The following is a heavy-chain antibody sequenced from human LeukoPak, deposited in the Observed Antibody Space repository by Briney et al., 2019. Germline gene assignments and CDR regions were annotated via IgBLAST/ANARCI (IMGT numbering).Heavy chain of an antibody. CDR2: THPNSGNT. CDR3: ARGNEWQQPDFDY. Sequence: ASVKVSCKASGYTFTSYDINWVRQATGQGLERMGWTHPNSGNTGYAQKFQGRVTMTRNTSISTAYMELSSLRSEDTAVYYCARGNEWQQPDFDYWGQGTLVTVSS. J-gene: IGHJ4*02. V-gene: IGHV1-8*01. D-gene: IGHD6-13*01. CDR1: GYTFTSYD.